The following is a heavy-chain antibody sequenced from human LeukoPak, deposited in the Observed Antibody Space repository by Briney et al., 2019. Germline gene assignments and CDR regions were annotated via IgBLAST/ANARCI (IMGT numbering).Heavy chain of an antibody. Sequence: SEPLSLPCTLSGGPLSGYYWIWFRQPPGKGLEWIGWIFYCGNTNYRPSLKSRVTISLDTSKTQFSLKLSSVSAADTAVYYCARLSHDGSGYRPDFWGQGTLVTVSS. V-gene: IGHV4-59*08. CDR3: ARLSHDGSGYRPDF. D-gene: IGHD3-22*01. CDR1: GGPLSGYY. J-gene: IGHJ4*02. CDR2: IFYCGNT.